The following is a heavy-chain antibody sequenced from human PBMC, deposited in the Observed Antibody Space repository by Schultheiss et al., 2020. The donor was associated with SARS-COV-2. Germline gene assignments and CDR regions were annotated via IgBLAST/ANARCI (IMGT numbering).Heavy chain of an antibody. Sequence: GESLKISCAASGFTFSSYWMHWVRQAPGKGLVWVSRINSDGSSTSYADSVKGRFTISRDNSKNTLYLQMNSLRAEDTAVYYCARRGSPYYYYGMDVWGQGTTVTVSS. CDR1: GFTFSSYW. D-gene: IGHD3-16*01. CDR2: INSDGSST. J-gene: IGHJ6*02. CDR3: ARRGSPYYYYGMDV. V-gene: IGHV3-74*01.